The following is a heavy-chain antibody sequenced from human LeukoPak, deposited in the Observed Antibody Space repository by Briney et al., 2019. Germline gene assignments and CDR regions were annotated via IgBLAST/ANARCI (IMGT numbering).Heavy chain of an antibody. V-gene: IGHV3-23*01. J-gene: IGHJ4*02. Sequence: PGGSLRLSCAASGFTFSTYAMTWVRQAPGKGLEWVSRISGSCGSTYYADADSVKGRFTISRDNSKNTLYLQMNSLRAEDTAVYYCARDRNWGLEYWGQGTLLIVSS. CDR2: ISGSCGST. CDR3: ARDRNWGLEY. CDR1: GFTFSTYA. D-gene: IGHD7-27*01.